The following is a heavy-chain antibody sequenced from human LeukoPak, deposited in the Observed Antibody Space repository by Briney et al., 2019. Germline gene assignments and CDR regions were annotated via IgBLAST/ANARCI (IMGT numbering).Heavy chain of an antibody. D-gene: IGHD3-10*01. CDR2: ISYDGSKK. CDR1: GFTFSDYG. J-gene: IGHJ5*02. Sequence: QTGGSLRLSCAASGFTFSDYGIHWVRQAPGKGLEWVAVISYDGSKKFYIDSVKGRFTISRDNSKNTLYLQMNSLRAEDTAVYYCARDFPYGSESNNWFDPWGQGTLVTVSS. CDR3: ARDFPYGSESNNWFDP. V-gene: IGHV3-30*03.